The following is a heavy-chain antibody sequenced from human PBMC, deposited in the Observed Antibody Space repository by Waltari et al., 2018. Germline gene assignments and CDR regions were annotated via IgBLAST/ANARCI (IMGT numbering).Heavy chain of an antibody. Sequence: EVQLVQSGAEVKKPGESLKISCKTSGYSFTNYWIGWVRQMPGKGLEWMGIIYPGDSDTKYSPSFQGQVTNSADKSITTAYLQWSSLKASDTAMYYCASLSTAWGLYYFDYWGQGTLVTVSS. CDR1: GYSFTNYW. D-gene: IGHD6-19*01. J-gene: IGHJ4*02. V-gene: IGHV5-51*01. CDR3: ASLSTAWGLYYFDY. CDR2: IYPGDSDT.